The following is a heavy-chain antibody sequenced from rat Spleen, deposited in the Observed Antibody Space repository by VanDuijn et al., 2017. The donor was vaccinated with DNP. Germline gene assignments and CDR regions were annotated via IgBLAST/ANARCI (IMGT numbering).Heavy chain of an antibody. CDR2: IIYDGSSA. Sequence: EVQLVESGGGLVXPGRXXKLSCAXXXFTXXXYXXXWVXXAPKKGLEWVPTIIYDGSSALYGDSVRGRFTISRDNAEDTLFLQMNSLRSEDTATYYCTRATGFDYWGQGVMVTVSS. CDR1: XFTXXXYX. J-gene: IGHJ2*01. V-gene: IGHV5-7*01. D-gene: IGHD4-2*01. CDR3: TRATGFDY.